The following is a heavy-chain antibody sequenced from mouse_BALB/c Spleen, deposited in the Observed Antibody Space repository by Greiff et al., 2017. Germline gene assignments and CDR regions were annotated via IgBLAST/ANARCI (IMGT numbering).Heavy chain of an antibody. CDR3: ARGRDYDAMDY. J-gene: IGHJ4*01. D-gene: IGHD2-4*01. CDR2: ILPGSGST. Sequence: QVQLQQSGAELMKPGASVKISCKATGYTFSSYWIEWVKQRPGHGLEWIGEILPGSGSTNYNEKFKGKATFTADTSSNTAYMQLSSLTSEDSAVYYCARGRDYDAMDYWGQGTSVTVSS. V-gene: IGHV1-9*01. CDR1: GYTFSSYW.